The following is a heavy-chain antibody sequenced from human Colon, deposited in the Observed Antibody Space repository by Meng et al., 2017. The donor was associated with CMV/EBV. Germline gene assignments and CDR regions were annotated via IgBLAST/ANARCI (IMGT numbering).Heavy chain of an antibody. CDR3: ATDGAGDSLDY. D-gene: IGHD7-27*01. CDR1: GNTFTSYY. V-gene: IGHV1-2*02. J-gene: IGHJ4*02. Sequence: ASVKVSCKASGNTFTSYYMHWVRQAPGQGLEWMGWINPNSGDTNYAQKFQGRVTVTRDTSISTTSMDLSRLKSDDTAVYYCATDGAGDSLDYWGQGTLVTVSS. CDR2: INPNSGDT.